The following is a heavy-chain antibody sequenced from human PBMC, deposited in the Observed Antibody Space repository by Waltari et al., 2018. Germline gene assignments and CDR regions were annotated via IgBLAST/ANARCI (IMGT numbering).Heavy chain of an antibody. V-gene: IGHV3-48*01. CDR1: GFPFGSYS. Sequence: EVQLVESGGGLVQPGGSLRLACAASGFPFGSYSMNWVRQAPGKGMEWISSISLGSSSIQYADSVKGRFTISRDNANTSLYIQMNSLRADDSAVYYCTTSGMDVWGQGTTVTVSS. CDR2: ISLGSSSI. CDR3: TTSGMDV. J-gene: IGHJ6*02.